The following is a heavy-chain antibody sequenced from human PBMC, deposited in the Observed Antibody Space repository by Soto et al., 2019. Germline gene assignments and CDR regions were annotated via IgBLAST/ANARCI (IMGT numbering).Heavy chain of an antibody. Sequence: SETLSLTCAVSGGSISSDGYSWTWIRQPPGKGLDWIGYIYHNGSPYYNPSLKSRVTVSVDKSKNQFSLKLSSVTAADTAVYYCARARGLMGWFDPWGQGTLVTVSS. J-gene: IGHJ5*02. CDR3: ARARGLMGWFDP. CDR1: GGSISSDGYS. V-gene: IGHV4-30-2*01. D-gene: IGHD2-8*01. CDR2: IYHNGSP.